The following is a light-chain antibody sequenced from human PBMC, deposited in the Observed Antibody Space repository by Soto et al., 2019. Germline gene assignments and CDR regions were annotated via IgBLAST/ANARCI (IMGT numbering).Light chain of an antibody. CDR2: DNN. V-gene: IGLV1-40*01. CDR3: QSYDSSLSGSYV. J-gene: IGLJ1*01. Sequence: QSVLTQPPSVSGAPGQRVTISCTGSSSNIGAGYDVHWYQQLPETAPKVLIYDNNNRPSGVPDRISGSKSGTSASLAITGLQAEDEADYYCQSYDSSLSGSYVFGTGTKVTVL. CDR1: SSNIGAGYD.